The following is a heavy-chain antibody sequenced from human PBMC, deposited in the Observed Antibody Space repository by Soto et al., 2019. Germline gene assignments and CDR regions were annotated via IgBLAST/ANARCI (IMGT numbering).Heavy chain of an antibody. CDR2: IYWDDDK. CDR3: AHGSGWLSDY. D-gene: IGHD6-19*01. V-gene: IGHV2-5*02. J-gene: IGHJ4*02. Sequence: QITLKESGPTLVKPTQTLTLTCTFSGFSLSSPAVGVNWIRQPPGKALEWLALIYWDDDKQYSPSLRSRLTITKDTSKNQVVLIMTNVDPVDTATYYCAHGSGWLSDYWGQGTLVTVSS. CDR1: GFSLSSPAVG.